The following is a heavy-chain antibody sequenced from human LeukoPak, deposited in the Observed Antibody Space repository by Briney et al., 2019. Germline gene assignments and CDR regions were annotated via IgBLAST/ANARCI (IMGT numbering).Heavy chain of an antibody. CDR3: ARDQYTGYMDV. J-gene: IGHJ6*03. CDR2: ISSNGGST. V-gene: IGHV3-64*01. Sequence: GGSLRLSCAASGFTFSSYAMHWVRQALGKGLEYVSAISSNGGSTYYANSVKGRFTISRDNSKNTLYLQMGSLRAEDMAVYYCARDQYTGYMDVWGKGTTVTVSS. D-gene: IGHD6-6*01. CDR1: GFTFSSYA.